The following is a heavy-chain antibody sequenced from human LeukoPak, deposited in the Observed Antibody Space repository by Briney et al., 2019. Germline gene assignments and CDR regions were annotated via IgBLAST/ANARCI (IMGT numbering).Heavy chain of an antibody. V-gene: IGHV4-59*02. J-gene: IGHJ3*02. Sequence: SETLSLTCSVSGASVTSYYWNWIRQSPGEGLEWIGYMYHTGTSDYNPSLQSRITISLDTPNNKVSLTLSSVPAADTAVYYCATTRGYSTNDAFDIWGQGTRVTVSS. CDR3: ATTRGYSTNDAFDI. D-gene: IGHD5-18*01. CDR1: GASVTSYY. CDR2: MYHTGTS.